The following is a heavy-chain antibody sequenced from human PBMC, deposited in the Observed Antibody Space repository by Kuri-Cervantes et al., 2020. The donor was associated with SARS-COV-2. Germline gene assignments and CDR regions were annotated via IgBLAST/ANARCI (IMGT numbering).Heavy chain of an antibody. D-gene: IGHD4-23*01. Sequence: ETLSLTCAASGLTVSSNYMSWVRQAPGKGLEWVSVIYSGGSTYYADSVKGRFTISRDNSKNTLYLQMNSLRAEDTAVYYCASTQISYGGNSGSYWYFDLWGRGTLVTVSS. CDR3: ASTQISYGGNSGSYWYFDL. J-gene: IGHJ2*01. CDR1: GLTVSSNY. CDR2: IYSGGST. V-gene: IGHV3-53*01.